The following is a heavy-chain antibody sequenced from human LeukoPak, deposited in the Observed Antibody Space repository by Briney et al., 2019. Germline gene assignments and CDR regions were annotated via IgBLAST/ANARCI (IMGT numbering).Heavy chain of an antibody. J-gene: IGHJ4*02. CDR3: ARHPYSGSYHFDY. CDR1: GYTFTGYY. Sequence: ASVKVSCKASGYTFTGYYMHWVRQAPGQGLEWMGWINPNSGGTNSAQKFQGRVTMTRDTPISTAYMELSRLTSDDTAVYYCARHPYSGSYHFDYWGQGTLVTVSS. V-gene: IGHV1-2*02. CDR2: INPNSGGT. D-gene: IGHD1-26*01.